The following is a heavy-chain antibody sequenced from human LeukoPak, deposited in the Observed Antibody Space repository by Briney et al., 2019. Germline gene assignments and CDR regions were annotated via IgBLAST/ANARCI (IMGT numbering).Heavy chain of an antibody. J-gene: IGHJ6*02. CDR1: GFTFSSYE. CDR3: AREGAESYYYYGMDV. V-gene: IGHV3-48*03. CDR2: ISSSGSTI. Sequence: GGSLRLSCAASGFTFSSYEMNWVRQAPGKGLKWVSYISSSGSTIYYADSVKGRFTISRDNAKNSLYLQMNSLRAEDTAVYYCAREGAESYYYYGMDVWGQGTTVTVSS.